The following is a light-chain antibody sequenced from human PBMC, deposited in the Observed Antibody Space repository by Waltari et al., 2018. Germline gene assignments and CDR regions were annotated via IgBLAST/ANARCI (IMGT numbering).Light chain of an antibody. CDR1: NIENKN. V-gene: IGLV3-21*04. CDR3: QVWYSSSAHVV. Sequence: SYVLTQPPSASVAPGNTARMPCGGDNIENKNVQWYQQKPGQAPGLVMSYGTVRPSGVTGRCSVCNSGNTPTLTISVGEAGDEADYYCQVWYSSSAHVVFGGGTKLTVL. J-gene: IGLJ2*01. CDR2: YGT.